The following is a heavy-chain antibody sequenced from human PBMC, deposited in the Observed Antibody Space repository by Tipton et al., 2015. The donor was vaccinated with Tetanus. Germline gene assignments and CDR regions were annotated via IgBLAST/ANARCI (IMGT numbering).Heavy chain of an antibody. CDR3: ARGNRGSSWYF. V-gene: IGHV1-8*01. CDR2: MDPSSGRA. J-gene: IGHJ4*02. Sequence: QLVQSGAEVKKPGASVKVSCKATGYAFGSYALNWVRQATGQGLEWLGYMDPSSGRATFGQKFQGRVTMTSDISSTTAYMELKNLRSDDTAVYYCARGNRGSSWYFWGQGTLVTVSS. CDR1: GYAFGSYA. D-gene: IGHD6-13*01.